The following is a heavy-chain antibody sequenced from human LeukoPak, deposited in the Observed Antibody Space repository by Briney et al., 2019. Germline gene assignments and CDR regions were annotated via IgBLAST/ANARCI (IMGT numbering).Heavy chain of an antibody. CDR1: GVTVGNNY. V-gene: IGHV3-66*01. Sequence: GGSLRLSCAASGVTVGNNYMIWVRQAPGKGLEWVSRIYSGGATNYADSVKGRFTISRDSSKNTLFLQLNSHRAEDTAVYYCARDPSAVALGTYGWGQGTLVTVSS. D-gene: IGHD6-13*01. CDR2: IYSGGAT. J-gene: IGHJ4*02. CDR3: ARDPSAVALGTYG.